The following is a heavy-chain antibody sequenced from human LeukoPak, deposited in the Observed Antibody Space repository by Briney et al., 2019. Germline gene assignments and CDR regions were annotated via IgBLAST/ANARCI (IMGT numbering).Heavy chain of an antibody. CDR1: GFTFSSYS. D-gene: IGHD2-2*01. CDR2: ISSSSSTI. CDR3: ARDQIHQLLPGTWFDP. V-gene: IGHV3-48*04. J-gene: IGHJ5*02. Sequence: GGSLRLSCAASGFTFSSYSMNWVRQAPGKGLEWVSYISSSSSTIYYADSVKGRFTISRDNAKNSLYLQMNSLRAEDTAVYYCARDQIHQLLPGTWFDPWGQGTLVTVSS.